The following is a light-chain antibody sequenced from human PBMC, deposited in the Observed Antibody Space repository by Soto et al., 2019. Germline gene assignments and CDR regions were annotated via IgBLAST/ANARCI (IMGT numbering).Light chain of an antibody. CDR2: EDN. J-gene: IGLJ2*01. CDR3: QSYHSGNVV. CDR1: SGSIASNY. Sequence: NFMLTQPHSVSESPGKTVTICCSRSSGSIASNYVQWYQQRPGSAPTPVIYEDNERPSGVTDRFSGSIDSSSNSASLTISGLKTDDEADYYCQSYHSGNVVFGGGTKLTVL. V-gene: IGLV6-57*04.